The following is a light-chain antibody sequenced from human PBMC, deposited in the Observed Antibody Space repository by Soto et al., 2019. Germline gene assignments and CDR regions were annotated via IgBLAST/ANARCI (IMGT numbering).Light chain of an antibody. CDR3: QQYGSSPLT. CDR2: GAS. Sequence: EIVLTQSPGTLSLSPGERATLSCRATQSVRDSYLAWFQQKPGQAPRLLIYGASSRATGIPDRFSGSGSGTDFTLTISRLEPEDFAVYYCQQYGSSPLTFGGGTKVEIK. CDR1: QSVRDSY. V-gene: IGKV3-20*01. J-gene: IGKJ4*01.